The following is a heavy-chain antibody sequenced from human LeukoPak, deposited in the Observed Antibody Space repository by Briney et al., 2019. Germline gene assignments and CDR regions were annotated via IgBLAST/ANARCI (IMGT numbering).Heavy chain of an antibody. CDR2: IIPIFGTA. CDR3: AREGDSSGYFFRPDY. D-gene: IGHD3-22*01. V-gene: IGHV1-69*05. Sequence: EASVKVSCKASGGTFSSYAISWVRQAPGQGLEWMGGIIPIFGTANYAQKFQGRVTITTDESTSTAYMELSSLRSEDTAVYYCAREGDSSGYFFRPDYWGQGTLVTVSS. CDR1: GGTFSSYA. J-gene: IGHJ4*02.